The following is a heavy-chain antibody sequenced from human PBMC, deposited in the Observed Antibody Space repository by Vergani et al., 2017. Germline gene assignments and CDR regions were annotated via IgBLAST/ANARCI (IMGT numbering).Heavy chain of an antibody. D-gene: IGHD3-22*01. J-gene: IGHJ4*02. CDR2: ISSSSSYI. V-gene: IGHV3-21*01. CDR3: ARDGTYDSSGYYDY. Sequence: EVQLVESGGGLVKPGGSLRLSCAASGFTFSSYSMNWVRQAPGKGLEWVSSISSSSSYIYYADSVKRRFTISRDNAKNSLYLQMNSLRAEDTAVYYCARDGTYDSSGYYDYWGQGTLVTVSS. CDR1: GFTFSSYS.